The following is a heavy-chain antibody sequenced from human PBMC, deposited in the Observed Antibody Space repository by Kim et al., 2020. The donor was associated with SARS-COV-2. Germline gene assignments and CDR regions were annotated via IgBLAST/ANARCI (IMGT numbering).Heavy chain of an antibody. Sequence: GRFTISRDNAKNSLYLQMNSLRAEDTAVYYCARGDCGGDCYSSRGDAFDIWGQGTMVTVSS. CDR3: ARGDCGGDCYSSRGDAFDI. V-gene: IGHV3-7*04. D-gene: IGHD2-21*02. J-gene: IGHJ3*02.